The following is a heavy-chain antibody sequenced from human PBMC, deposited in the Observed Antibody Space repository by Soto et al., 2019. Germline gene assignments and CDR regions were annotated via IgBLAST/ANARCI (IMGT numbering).Heavy chain of an antibody. CDR1: GFTFSSYG. V-gene: IGHV3-33*01. CDR3: ARDDFGVDV. J-gene: IGHJ6*02. D-gene: IGHD3-10*01. CDR2: IWYDGSNK. Sequence: QVQLVESGGGVVQPGRSLRLSCAASGFTFSSYGMHWVRQAPGKGLEWVAVIWYDGSNKYYADSVKGRFTISRDNSKNPLYLQMNSLRAEDTAVYYCARDDFGVDVWGQGTTVTVSS.